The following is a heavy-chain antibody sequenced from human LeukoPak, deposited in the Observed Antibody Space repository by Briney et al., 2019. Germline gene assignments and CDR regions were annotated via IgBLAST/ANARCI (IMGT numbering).Heavy chain of an antibody. D-gene: IGHD4-17*01. V-gene: IGHV4-59*11. CDR1: DDSFSSHY. J-gene: IGHJ3*02. Sequence: SETLSLTCAVSDDSFSSHYWTWIRQPPGKGLEWIGYISYIGSTNYNPSLKSRVTISIDTPRNQFSLRLSSVTAADTAVYYCARDLVTVTKGFDIWGQGTMVSVSS. CDR2: ISYIGST. CDR3: ARDLVTVTKGFDI.